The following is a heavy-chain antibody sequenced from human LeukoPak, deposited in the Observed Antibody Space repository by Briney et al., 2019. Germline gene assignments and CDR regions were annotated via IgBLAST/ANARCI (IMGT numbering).Heavy chain of an antibody. CDR3: ARGGTTVTPGLLWFDP. J-gene: IGHJ5*02. CDR1: GGSISSHY. CDR2: IYYSGST. D-gene: IGHD4-17*01. Sequence: SETLSLTCTVSGGSISSHYWSWIRQPPGKGLERMGYIYYSGSTKYNPSLKSRVTISVDTSKNQFSLKLSSVTAADTAVYYCARGGTTVTPGLLWFDPWGQGTLVTVSS. V-gene: IGHV4-59*11.